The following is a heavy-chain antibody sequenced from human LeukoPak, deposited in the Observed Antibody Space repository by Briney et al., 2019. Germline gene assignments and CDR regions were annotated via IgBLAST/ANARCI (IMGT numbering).Heavy chain of an antibody. J-gene: IGHJ4*02. CDR1: GFTFSSYW. Sequence: GSLRLSCAASGFTFSSYWMSWVRQAPGKGLEWVANIKQDGSEKYYVDSVKGRFTISRDNAKNSLYLQMNSLRAEDTAVYYCARDSSPHEFLWFGELNYWGQGTLVTVSS. CDR2: IKQDGSEK. D-gene: IGHD3-10*01. V-gene: IGHV3-7*01. CDR3: ARDSSPHEFLWFGELNY.